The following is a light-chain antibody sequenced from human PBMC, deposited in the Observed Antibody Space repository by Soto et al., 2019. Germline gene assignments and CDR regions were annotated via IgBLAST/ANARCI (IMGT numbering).Light chain of an antibody. CDR3: QTWGTGSWV. Sequence: QLVLTQSPSASASLGASVKLTCTLSSGHSSYAIAWHQQQPEKGPRYLMKLNSDGSHSKGDGIPDRLSGSISGAERYLTISSLQSEDEADYYCQTWGTGSWVFGGGTKLTVL. CDR2: LNSDGSH. V-gene: IGLV4-69*01. CDR1: SGHSSYA. J-gene: IGLJ3*02.